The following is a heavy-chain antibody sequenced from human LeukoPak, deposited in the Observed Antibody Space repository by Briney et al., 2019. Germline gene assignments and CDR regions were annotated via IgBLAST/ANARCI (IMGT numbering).Heavy chain of an antibody. CDR1: GFTFSSYA. D-gene: IGHD5-24*01. CDR3: ASPGVLGDGDNPPSY. CDR2: ISYDGSNK. J-gene: IGHJ4*02. V-gene: IGHV3-30-3*01. Sequence: GGSLRLSCGASGFTFSSYAMHWVRQAPRKGLEWVAVISYDGSNKYYADSVKGRFTISRDNSKNTLYLQMNSLRAEDTAVYYCASPGVLGDGDNPPSYWGQGTLVTVSS.